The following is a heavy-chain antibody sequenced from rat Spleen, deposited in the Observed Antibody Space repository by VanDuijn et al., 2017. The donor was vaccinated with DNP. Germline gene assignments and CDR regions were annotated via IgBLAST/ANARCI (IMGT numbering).Heavy chain of an antibody. J-gene: IGHJ2*01. Sequence: QVQLKESGPGLVQPSQTLSLTCTVSGFSLTSYHVHWVRQPPGKGLERMGVVWSDGDTSYNSALRSRLSISRDNSKSQVFLKMNRLQTEDIATYYCARGNYGGYDYWGQGVMVTVSS. CDR2: VWSDGDT. D-gene: IGHD1-11*01. CDR1: GFSLTSYH. V-gene: IGHV2-32*01. CDR3: ARGNYGGYDY.